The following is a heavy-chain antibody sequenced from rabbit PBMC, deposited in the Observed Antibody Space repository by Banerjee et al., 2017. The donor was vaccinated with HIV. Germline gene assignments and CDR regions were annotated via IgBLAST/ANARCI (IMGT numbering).Heavy chain of an antibody. V-gene: IGHV1S45*01. CDR3: ARDLGGSSVYPQYYFNL. D-gene: IGHD8-1*01. CDR2: IYAGDGGT. J-gene: IGHJ4*01. CDR1: GLDFSSSYW. Sequence: QEQLVEYGGDLVQPEGSLTLTCKASGLDFSSSYWICWVRQAPGKGLELIACIYAGDGGTYYASWAKGRFTISKTSSTTVTLQMTSLTAADTATYFCARDLGGSSVYPQYYFNLWGPGTLVTVS.